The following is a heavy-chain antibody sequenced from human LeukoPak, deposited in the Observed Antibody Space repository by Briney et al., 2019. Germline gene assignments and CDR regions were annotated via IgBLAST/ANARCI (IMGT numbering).Heavy chain of an antibody. CDR2: ITTSSSNI. D-gene: IGHD3-22*01. CDR3: ARYYGDNYYYGLDV. CDR1: GFTFTTYG. Sequence: PGGSLRLSCAASGFTFTTYGMNWVRQAPGKGLEWVSSITTSSSNIYYGAAVKGRFTISRDNAKNSLYLQMNSLRAEDTGPYYCARYYGDNYYYGLDVWGHGTTVTVSS. V-gene: IGHV3-21*01. J-gene: IGHJ6*02.